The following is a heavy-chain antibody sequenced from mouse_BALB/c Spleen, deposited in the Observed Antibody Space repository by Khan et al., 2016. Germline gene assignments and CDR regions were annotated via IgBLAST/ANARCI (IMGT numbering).Heavy chain of an antibody. CDR3: TREDYYGSSYALDY. Sequence: EVKLEESGGGLVQPGGSMKLSCVASGFTFSNYWMNWVRQSPEKGLEWVAEIRLRSNNYATHYAESVKGRFTISRDDSKSRVYLQMNNLRAEDSGIYYCTREDYYGSSYALDYWGLGTSVTVSS. J-gene: IGHJ4*01. CDR1: GFTFSNYW. D-gene: IGHD1-1*01. V-gene: IGHV6-6*02. CDR2: IRLRSNNYAT.